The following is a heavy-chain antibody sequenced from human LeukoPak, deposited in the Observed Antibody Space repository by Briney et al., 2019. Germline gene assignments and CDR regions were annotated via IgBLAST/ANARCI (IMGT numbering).Heavy chain of an antibody. CDR2: IKQDGSER. J-gene: IGHJ6*02. V-gene: IGHV3-7*04. CDR1: GFTFSSYW. Sequence: GWALRLSCASSGFTFSSYWMSWVRQAPAKGLEWVANIKQDGSERYYVDSVKGRLIISRDNAKNSLYLQMNSLRAEDTAVYYCARDIVVVPADIVGQQTHFYYYGMDVWGQGTTVTVSS. D-gene: IGHD2-2*01. CDR3: ARDIVVVPADIVGQQTHFYYYGMDV.